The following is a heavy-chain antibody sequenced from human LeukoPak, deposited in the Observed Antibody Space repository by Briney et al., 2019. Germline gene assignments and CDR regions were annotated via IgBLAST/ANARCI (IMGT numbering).Heavy chain of an antibody. V-gene: IGHV1-18*01. CDR2: ISAYNGNT. D-gene: IGHD5-18*01. Sequence: ASVKVSCKASGYTFTSYGISWVRQAPGQGLEWMGWISAYNGNTNYAQKLQGRVTMTTDTSTSTAYMELRSLRSDDTAVYYCARDLGAYVDTAMPDDAFDIWGQGTMVTVSS. CDR3: ARDLGAYVDTAMPDDAFDI. J-gene: IGHJ3*02. CDR1: GYTFTSYG.